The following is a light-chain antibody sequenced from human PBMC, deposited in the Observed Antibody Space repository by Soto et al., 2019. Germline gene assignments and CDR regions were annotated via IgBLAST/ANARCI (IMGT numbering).Light chain of an antibody. V-gene: IGLV2-8*01. J-gene: IGLJ2*01. CDR2: EVT. Sequence: QSVLTQPPSASGSPGQSVTISCTGTSSDLGDFNYVSWYQQHPGQVPKLMIYEVTMRPSGVPDRFSGSKSGNTASLTVSGLKDEDDAHYHCSYRIGGTSVVFGAGTK. CDR3: SYRIGGTSVV. CDR1: SSDLGDFNY.